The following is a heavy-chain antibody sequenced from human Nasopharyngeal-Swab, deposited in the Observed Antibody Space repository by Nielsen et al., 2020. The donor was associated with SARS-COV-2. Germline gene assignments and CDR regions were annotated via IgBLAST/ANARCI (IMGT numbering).Heavy chain of an antibody. CDR2: IYYSGST. V-gene: IGHV4-59*01. CDR3: ARGGGSSSWVDY. CDR1: GGSISSYY. Sequence: SETLSLTCTVSGGSISSYYWSWIRQPPGKGLEWIGYIYYSGSTNYNPPLKSRVTISVDTSKNQFSLKLSSVTAADPAVYYCARGGGSSSWVDYWGQGTLVTVSS. J-gene: IGHJ4*02. D-gene: IGHD6-13*01.